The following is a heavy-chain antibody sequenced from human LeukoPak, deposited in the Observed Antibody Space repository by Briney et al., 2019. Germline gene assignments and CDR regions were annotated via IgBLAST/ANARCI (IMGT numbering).Heavy chain of an antibody. J-gene: IGHJ6*03. D-gene: IGHD6-13*01. V-gene: IGHV3-49*04. CDR2: IRSKAYGGTA. CDR1: GFTFGDYG. CDR3: AKEGQPPGGYMDV. Sequence: GGSLRLSCTASGFTFGDYGLSWVRQAPGKGLEWVGFIRSKAYGGTAEYAASVKGRFTISRDDSKSIAYLQMNSLKTEDTAVYYCAKEGQPPGGYMDVWGKGTTVTVSS.